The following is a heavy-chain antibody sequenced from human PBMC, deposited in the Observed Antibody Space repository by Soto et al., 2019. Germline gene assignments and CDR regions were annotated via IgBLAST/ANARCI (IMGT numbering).Heavy chain of an antibody. D-gene: IGHD1-26*01. CDR1: GGTFSSYA. Sequence: SVKVSCKASGGTFSSYAIIWVRQAPGQALEWMGWITPFNGNTNYAQKFQDRVTITRDRSMSTAYMELSSLRSEDTAMYYCARSGGSYSHDAFDIWGQGTMVTVSS. CDR3: ARSGGSYSHDAFDI. CDR2: ITPFNGNT. V-gene: IGHV1-45*02. J-gene: IGHJ3*02.